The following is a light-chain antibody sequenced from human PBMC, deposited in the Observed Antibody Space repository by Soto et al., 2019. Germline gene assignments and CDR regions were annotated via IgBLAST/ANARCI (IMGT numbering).Light chain of an antibody. CDR3: QQYNNYPT. Sequence: DIQMTQSPSTLSASVGDRVTITCRASQSISNWLAWYQQKPGKAPKLLMYRASTLESGVPSRFSGSGSGTEFTLTISSMQPDVFATYYCQQYNNYPTFGQGTKVDIK. CDR2: RAS. V-gene: IGKV1-5*03. J-gene: IGKJ1*01. CDR1: QSISNW.